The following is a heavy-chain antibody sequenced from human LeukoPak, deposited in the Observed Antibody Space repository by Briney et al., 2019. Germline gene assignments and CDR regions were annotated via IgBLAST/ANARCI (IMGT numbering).Heavy chain of an antibody. V-gene: IGHV4-34*01. CDR2: INHSGST. CDR3: ARTLWGLTLLSSDY. CDR1: GGSFSGYY. D-gene: IGHD3-16*01. J-gene: IGHJ4*02. Sequence: PSETLSLTCAVYGGSFSGYYWSWIRQPPGKGLEWIGEINHSGSTNYNPSLKSRVTISVDTSKNQFSLKLSSVTAADTAVYYCARTLWGLTLLSSDYWGQGTLVTVSS.